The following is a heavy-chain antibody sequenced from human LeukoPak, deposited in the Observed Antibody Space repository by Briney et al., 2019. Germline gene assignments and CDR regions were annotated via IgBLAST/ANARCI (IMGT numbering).Heavy chain of an antibody. V-gene: IGHV1-2*02. Sequence: GASVKVPCKASGYTFTGYYMHWVRQAPGQGLEWMGWINPNSGGTNYAQKFQGRVTMTRDTSISTAYMELSRLRSDDTAVYYCARVRRIADLGQWEGPREYFQHWGQGALVTVSS. CDR1: GYTFTGYY. J-gene: IGHJ1*01. D-gene: IGHD6-13*01. CDR2: INPNSGGT. CDR3: ARVRRIADLGQWEGPREYFQH.